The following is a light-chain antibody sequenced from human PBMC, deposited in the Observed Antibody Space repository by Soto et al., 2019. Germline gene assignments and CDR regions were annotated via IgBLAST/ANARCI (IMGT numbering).Light chain of an antibody. J-gene: IGLJ1*01. CDR3: GSWDSSLSAYV. V-gene: IGLV1-44*01. CDR1: SSNIGRNF. CDR2: SNN. Sequence: QSVLTQPPSASGTPGQRVTISCSGSSSNIGRNFVHWYQQFPGTAPTLLIYSNNQRPSGVPDRFSASKSGTSATLGITGFQTGDEADYYCGSWDSSLSAYVFGTGTKVTVL.